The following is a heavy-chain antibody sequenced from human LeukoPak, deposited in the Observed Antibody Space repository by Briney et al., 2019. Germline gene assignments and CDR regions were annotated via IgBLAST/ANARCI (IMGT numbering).Heavy chain of an antibody. CDR3: ARARLDSSGRFDY. V-gene: IGHV4-59*01. CDR2: IYYGGST. D-gene: IGHD3-22*01. CDR1: GGSISSYY. J-gene: IGHJ4*02. Sequence: SETLSLTCTVSGGSISSYYWSWIREPPGKGLEWIGYIYYGGSTDYNPSLKRRVTISKDTSKTQFSLRLSSVAAADTAVYYCARARLDSSGRFDYWGQGTLVTVSS.